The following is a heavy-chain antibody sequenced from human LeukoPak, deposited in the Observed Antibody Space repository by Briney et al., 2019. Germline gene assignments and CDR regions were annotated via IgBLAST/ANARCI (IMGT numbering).Heavy chain of an antibody. CDR1: GYTFTSYG. CDR3: ASSPSTVVTDYYYYMDV. Sequence: ASVKVSCKASGYTFTSYGISWVRQAPGQGLEWMGWISAYNGNTNYAQKLQGRVTMTTDTSTSTAYMELRSLRSDDTAVYYCASSPSTVVTDYYYYMDVWGKGTTVTVSS. D-gene: IGHD4-23*01. CDR2: ISAYNGNT. J-gene: IGHJ6*03. V-gene: IGHV1-18*01.